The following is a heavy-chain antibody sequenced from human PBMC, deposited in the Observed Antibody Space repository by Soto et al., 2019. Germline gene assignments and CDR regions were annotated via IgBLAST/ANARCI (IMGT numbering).Heavy chain of an antibody. D-gene: IGHD1-7*01. J-gene: IGHJ4*02. Sequence: GGSLRLSCAASGFTFSDYYMSWIRQAPGKGLEWVSYISSSGSTIYYADSVKGRFTISRDNAKNSLYLQMNSLRAEDTAVYYGARHNWNYYFDYWGQGTLVTVSS. CDR1: GFTFSDYY. V-gene: IGHV3-11*01. CDR2: ISSSGSTI. CDR3: ARHNWNYYFDY.